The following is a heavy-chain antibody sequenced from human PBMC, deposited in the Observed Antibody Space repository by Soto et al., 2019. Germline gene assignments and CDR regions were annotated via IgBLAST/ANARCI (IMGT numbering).Heavy chain of an antibody. Sequence: EVHLVESGGGLVQPGGSLRLSCSTSGFTFGDYWMSWVRQAPGKRLEWVANTKQDESEKYYVGSVRGRFTISRDNAKSSLYLQMNSLRAEDTAVYFCVREGDSGFFSWGQGTLVSVSS. CDR3: VREGDSGFFS. CDR1: GFTFGDYW. J-gene: IGHJ5*02. CDR2: TKQDESEK. D-gene: IGHD6-25*01. V-gene: IGHV3-7*01.